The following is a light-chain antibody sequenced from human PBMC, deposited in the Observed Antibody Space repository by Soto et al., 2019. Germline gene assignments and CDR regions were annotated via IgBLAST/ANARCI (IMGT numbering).Light chain of an antibody. Sequence: EIVMTQSPATLSVSPGERATLSCRASQSVSSNLAWYQQKPGQAPRLLIYGASTRATGIPARFNGSGSRTAFTLTISSLQSEDFAVYYCKQYNNWPPLTFGGGTKVEIK. V-gene: IGKV3-15*01. CDR2: GAS. J-gene: IGKJ4*01. CDR3: KQYNNWPPLT. CDR1: QSVSSN.